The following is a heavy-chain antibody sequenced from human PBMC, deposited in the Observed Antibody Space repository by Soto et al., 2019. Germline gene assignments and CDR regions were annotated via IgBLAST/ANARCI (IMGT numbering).Heavy chain of an antibody. CDR3: ARTERNDDFWSGYPNYYYYGMDV. CDR2: IIPIFGTA. J-gene: IGHJ6*02. V-gene: IGHV1-69*18. D-gene: IGHD3-3*01. CDR1: GGTFSSYA. Sequence: QVQLVQSGAEVKKPGSSVKVSCKASGGTFSSYAISWVRQAPGQGLEWLGNIIPIFGTANYAQKFQGRVTITADESTSTVYMELSSLRSEDTAVYYCARTERNDDFWSGYPNYYYYGMDVWGQGTTVTVSS.